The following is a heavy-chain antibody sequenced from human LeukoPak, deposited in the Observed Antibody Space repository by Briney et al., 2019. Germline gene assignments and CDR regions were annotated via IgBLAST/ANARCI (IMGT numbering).Heavy chain of an antibody. CDR1: GYSISSGYY. CDR3: ARDLIDTAMVTSDAFDI. D-gene: IGHD5-18*01. Sequence: PSETLSLTCTVSGYSISSGYYWGWIRQPPGKGLEWIGSIYHSGSTYYNPSLKSRVTISVDTSKNQFSLKLSSVTAADTAVYYCARDLIDTAMVTSDAFDIWGQGTMVTVSS. J-gene: IGHJ3*02. V-gene: IGHV4-38-2*02. CDR2: IYHSGST.